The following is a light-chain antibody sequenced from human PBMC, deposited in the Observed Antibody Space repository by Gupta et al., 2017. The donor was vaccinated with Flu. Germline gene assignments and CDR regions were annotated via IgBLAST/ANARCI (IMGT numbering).Light chain of an antibody. V-gene: IGKV6-21*01. J-gene: IGKJ2*01. CDR1: QSIARS. CDR3: QTSVFPYT. Sequence: SPEFQSVAPKENVTLTCRASQSIARSLHWFQQKPHQSPKPLIKYASQPLSGVPSRFNGSGSGTDFTLTIKGLEAEDAATYYWQTSVFPYTFGQGTKVEIK. CDR2: YAS.